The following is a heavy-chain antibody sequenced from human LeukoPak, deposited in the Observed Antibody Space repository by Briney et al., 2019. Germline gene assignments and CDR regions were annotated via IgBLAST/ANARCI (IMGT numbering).Heavy chain of an antibody. CDR3: ASQSFARFDP. J-gene: IGHJ5*02. CDR1: GFTFSRNW. Sequence: GGSLRLSCVASGFTFSRNWMTWVRQAPGKGLEWVGNIQPDGSEQYPVDSVKGRFTISRDNARNSLFLQMNSLRVEDTAVYYCASQSFARFDPWGQGTLVTVSS. CDR2: IQPDGSEQ. V-gene: IGHV3-7*01. D-gene: IGHD3-16*01.